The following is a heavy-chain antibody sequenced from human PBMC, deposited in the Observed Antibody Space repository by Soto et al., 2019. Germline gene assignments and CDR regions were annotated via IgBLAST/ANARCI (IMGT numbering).Heavy chain of an antibody. J-gene: IGHJ4*02. D-gene: IGHD6-19*01. CDR3: AKPGLTVLGTRYFDR. V-gene: IGHV3-23*05. CDR1: GFTFSSYA. Sequence: EVQLLESGGWLVQPGGSLRLSCAASGFTFSSYAMSWVRQAPGKGLEWVSAIGSDGTAIQYADSVKGRFTISKDNSKDTLYLQMNSLRAEDTAVYYCAKPGLTVLGTRYFDRWGQGTLVTVSS. CDR2: IGSDGTAI.